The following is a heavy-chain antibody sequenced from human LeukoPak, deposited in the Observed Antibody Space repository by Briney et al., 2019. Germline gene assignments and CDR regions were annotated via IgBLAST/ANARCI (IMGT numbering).Heavy chain of an antibody. J-gene: IGHJ4*02. D-gene: IGHD4-17*01. V-gene: IGHV4-39*07. CDR1: GGSISSSSYY. Sequence: PSETLSLTCTVSGGSISSSSYYWGWIRQPPGKGLEWIGSIYYSGSTYYNPSLKSRVTISVDTSKNQFSLKLSSVTAADTAVYYCARESTYGAPVINWGQGTLVTVSS. CDR2: IYYSGST. CDR3: ARESTYGAPVIN.